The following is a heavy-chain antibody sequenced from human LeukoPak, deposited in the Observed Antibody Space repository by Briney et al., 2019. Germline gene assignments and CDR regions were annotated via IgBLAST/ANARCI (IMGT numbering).Heavy chain of an antibody. J-gene: IGHJ6*02. V-gene: IGHV3-48*03. CDR2: ITNNGSTI. D-gene: IGHD6-19*01. CDR3: ARDQWLAYYYHGMDV. Sequence: PGGSLRLSCAASGLTFSTYAMNWVRQAPGKGLEWVSYITNNGSTIYYADSVKGRFTISRDKAENSLYLQMNSLRAEDTAIYYCARDQWLAYYYHGMDVWGQGTTVTVSS. CDR1: GLTFSTYA.